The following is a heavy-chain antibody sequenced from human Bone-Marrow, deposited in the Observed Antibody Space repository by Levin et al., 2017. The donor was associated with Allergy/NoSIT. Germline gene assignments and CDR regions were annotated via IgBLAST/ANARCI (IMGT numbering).Heavy chain of an antibody. Sequence: SQTLSLTCTVSGGSITGGDYYWSWIRQAPGKGLEWIGYIYYSGTTDYNPSLKSRSTMSLDTSQNQFSLRLTSVTAADTAVYYCARFYTSGWYWIDPWGQGTLVTVSS. CDR1: GGSITGGDYY. CDR3: ARFYTSGWYWIDP. CDR2: IYYSGTT. V-gene: IGHV4-30-4*01. D-gene: IGHD6-19*01. J-gene: IGHJ5*01.